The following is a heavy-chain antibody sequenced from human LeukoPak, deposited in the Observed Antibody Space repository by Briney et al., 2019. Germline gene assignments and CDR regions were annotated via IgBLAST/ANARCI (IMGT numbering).Heavy chain of an antibody. Sequence: ETPSLTRTVSGGSISNYYWSWIWHPPGKGLEWIAYISYSGSTNYNPSLQSRGAISVDTSKNQFSLKLSSVTAADTAVYYCARHGDYNDRRTPDFDYWGQGGQVTASS. V-gene: IGHV4-59*08. CDR1: GGSISNYY. D-gene: IGHD3-22*01. J-gene: IGHJ4*02. CDR3: ARHGDYNDRRTPDFDY. CDR2: ISYSGST.